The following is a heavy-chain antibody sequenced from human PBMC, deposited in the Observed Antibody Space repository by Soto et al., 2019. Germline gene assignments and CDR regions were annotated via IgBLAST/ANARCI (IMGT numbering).Heavy chain of an antibody. J-gene: IGHJ4*02. CDR3: ARSEEGVVVVAATGNYFDY. CDR1: GGTFSSYA. V-gene: IGHV1-69*13. Sequence: SVKVSCKASGGTFSSYAIIWVRQVPGHGLEWMGGIIPIFGTANYAQKFQGRVTITADESTSTAYMELSSLRSEDTAVYYCARSEEGVVVVAATGNYFDYWGQGTLVTVSS. D-gene: IGHD2-15*01. CDR2: IIPIFGTA.